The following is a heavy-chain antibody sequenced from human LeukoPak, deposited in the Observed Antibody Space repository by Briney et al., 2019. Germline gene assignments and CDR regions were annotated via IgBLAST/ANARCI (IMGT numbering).Heavy chain of an antibody. Sequence: PGGSLRLSRAASGFTFTTYGMHWVRQAPGKGLEWVAFIRYDGSNKYYADSVKGRFTISRDISKNTLYLQMNSLRAEDTAVYYCAKISESDYWGQGTLVTVSS. J-gene: IGHJ4*02. V-gene: IGHV3-30*02. CDR2: IRYDGSNK. CDR3: AKISESDY. CDR1: GFTFTTYG.